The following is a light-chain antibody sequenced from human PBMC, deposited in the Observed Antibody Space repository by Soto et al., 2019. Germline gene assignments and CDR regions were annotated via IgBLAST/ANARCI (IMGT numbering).Light chain of an antibody. V-gene: IGKV1-5*01. CDR2: EAS. CDR3: HEYSRD. Sequence: DLHMTQSPSTLSASVGDRVTITCRARYSISTWLAWYQQKPGKAPKVLIYEASNLESGVPSRFSGSGSGTEFTLTISSLQPDDFATYYCHEYSRDVGGGTMVEIK. J-gene: IGKJ4*01. CDR1: YSISTW.